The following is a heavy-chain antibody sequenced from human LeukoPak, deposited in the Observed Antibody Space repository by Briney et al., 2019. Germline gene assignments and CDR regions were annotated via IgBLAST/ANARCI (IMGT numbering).Heavy chain of an antibody. V-gene: IGHV1-18*01. J-gene: IGHJ4*02. D-gene: IGHD3-22*01. Sequence: ASVKVSCKASGYTFTSYGISWVRQAPGQGLEWMGWISAYNGNTNYAQKLQGRVTMTTDTSTSTAYMELRSLRSDDTAVYYCARGPYYYDSSGYDDYWGQGTLVTVSS. CDR2: ISAYNGNT. CDR1: GYTFTSYG. CDR3: ARGPYYYDSSGYDDY.